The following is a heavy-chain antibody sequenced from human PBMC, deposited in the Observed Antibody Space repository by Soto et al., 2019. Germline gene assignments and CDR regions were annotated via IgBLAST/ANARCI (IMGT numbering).Heavy chain of an antibody. J-gene: IGHJ6*03. D-gene: IGHD6-19*01. Sequence: GGSLRLSCAASGFTFSSYGMHWVRQAPGKGLEWVAVIWYDGSNKYYADSVKGRFTISRDNSKNTLYLQMNSLRAEDTAVYYCARVPSLGAVAVHYYMDVWGKGTTVTVSS. CDR3: ARVPSLGAVAVHYYMDV. CDR2: IWYDGSNK. CDR1: GFTFSSYG. V-gene: IGHV3-33*08.